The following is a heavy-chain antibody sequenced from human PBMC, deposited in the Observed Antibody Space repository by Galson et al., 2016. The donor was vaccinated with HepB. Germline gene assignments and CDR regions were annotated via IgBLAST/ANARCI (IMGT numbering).Heavy chain of an antibody. Sequence: LRLSCAVSGFTFGNNAMHWVRQAPGKGLEWVALISYDGDNKYYADSVKGRFSISRDNSKNTLYAQMNSLRAEDTALYYCARDRCSGGTCALGTVDYWGQGTLITVSS. CDR3: ARDRCSGGTCALGTVDY. CDR2: ISYDGDNK. V-gene: IGHV3-30-3*01. D-gene: IGHD2-15*01. J-gene: IGHJ4*02. CDR1: GFTFGNNA.